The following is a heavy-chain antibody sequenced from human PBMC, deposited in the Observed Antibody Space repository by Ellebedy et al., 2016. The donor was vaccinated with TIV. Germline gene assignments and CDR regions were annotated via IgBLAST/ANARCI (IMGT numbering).Heavy chain of an antibody. J-gene: IGHJ4*02. CDR3: AKLMVRGVITPFDF. CDR2: ISYSGDLM. Sequence: GESLKISCAASGFTFSGYYMSWFRQAPGKGPEWVSYISYSGDLMYYADSVKGRFTTSRDNAENSLYLQMNSLRAEDTAVYYCAKLMVRGVITPFDFWGQGTLVTVSS. V-gene: IGHV3-11*01. CDR1: GFTFSGYY. D-gene: IGHD3-10*01.